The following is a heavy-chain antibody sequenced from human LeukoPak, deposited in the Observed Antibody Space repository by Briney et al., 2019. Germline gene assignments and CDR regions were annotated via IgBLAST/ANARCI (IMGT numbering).Heavy chain of an antibody. CDR3: ARRRGYDDYAFDI. V-gene: IGHV4-4*02. CDR1: AGSTSSTNW. J-gene: IGHJ3*02. CDR2: IYHSGST. Sequence: PSETLALTCAVSAGSTSSTNWWSWVRQPPGKGLEWIGEIYHSGSTNYNPSLKSRVTISVDKSKNQFSLKLNSVTAADTAVYYCARRRGYDDYAFDIWGQGTMVTVSS. D-gene: IGHD3-3*01.